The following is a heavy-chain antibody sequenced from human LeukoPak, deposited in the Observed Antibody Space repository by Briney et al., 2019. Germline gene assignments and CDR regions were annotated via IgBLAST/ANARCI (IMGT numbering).Heavy chain of an antibody. Sequence: GGSLRLSCAASGFTFSSYGMNWVRQAPGKGLEWVAFIRNDGSNKYYADSVKGRFTISRDNSKNTLYLQMNSLRAEDAAVYYCAEGPDYCDYRGDAFDIWGQGTMVTVSS. CDR1: GFTFSSYG. CDR2: IRNDGSNK. D-gene: IGHD4-17*01. CDR3: AEGPDYCDYRGDAFDI. V-gene: IGHV3-30*02. J-gene: IGHJ3*02.